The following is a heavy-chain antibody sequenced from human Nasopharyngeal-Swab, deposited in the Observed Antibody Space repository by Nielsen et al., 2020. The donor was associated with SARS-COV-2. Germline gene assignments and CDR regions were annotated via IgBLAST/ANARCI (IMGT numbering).Heavy chain of an antibody. J-gene: IGHJ6*03. CDR3: AKDPSTLGIFYYFYMDV. Sequence: GESLKISCAASRFTFSSYAMSWVRQAPGKGLEWVSAISGSGGSTYYADSVKGRFTISRDNSKNTLYLQMNSPRAEDTAVYYCAKDPSTLGIFYYFYMDVWGKGTTVTVSS. CDR1: RFTFSSYA. V-gene: IGHV3-23*01. CDR2: ISGSGGST. D-gene: IGHD3-16*01.